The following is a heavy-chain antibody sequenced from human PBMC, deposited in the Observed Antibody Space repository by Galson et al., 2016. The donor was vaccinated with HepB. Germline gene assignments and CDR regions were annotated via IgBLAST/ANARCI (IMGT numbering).Heavy chain of an antibody. CDR2: IYYSGST. J-gene: IGHJ3*02. CDR1: GGTISSYY. Sequence: ETLSLTCTVSGGTISSYYWSWIRQPPGKGLEWIGYIYYSGSTNYNPSLKSRVTISVDTSKNQFSLKLSSVTAADTAVYYCARRRGGDAFDIWGQGTMVTVSS. CDR3: ARRRGGDAFDI. V-gene: IGHV4-59*08. D-gene: IGHD2-15*01.